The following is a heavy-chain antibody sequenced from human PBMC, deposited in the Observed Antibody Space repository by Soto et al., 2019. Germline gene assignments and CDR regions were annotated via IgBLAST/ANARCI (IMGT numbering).Heavy chain of an antibody. V-gene: IGHV1-18*01. Sequence: QVHLVQSGAEVRKPGASVKVSCKGSGYTFTSYGIAWVRQAPGQGLEWMGWISAHNDNTNYAQKVQGRVTVTRDTSTSTAYMELRNLRSDDTAVDYCARGRCGDYWGQGALVTVSS. CDR2: ISAHNDNT. CDR1: GYTFTSYG. J-gene: IGHJ4*02. CDR3: ARGRCGDY.